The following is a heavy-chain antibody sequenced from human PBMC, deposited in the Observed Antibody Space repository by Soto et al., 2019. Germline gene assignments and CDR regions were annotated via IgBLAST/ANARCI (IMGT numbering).Heavy chain of an antibody. J-gene: IGHJ6*02. CDR3: ARERAAGTGMNPHYGMDV. CDR2: IYYSGST. D-gene: IGHD6-13*01. Sequence: PSETLSLTCTVSGGSISSGGYYWSWIRQHPGKGLEWIGYIYYSGSTYYNPSLKSRVTISVDTSKNQFSLKLSSATAADTAVYYCARERAAGTGMNPHYGMDVWGQGTTVTVSS. CDR1: GGSISSGGYY. V-gene: IGHV4-31*03.